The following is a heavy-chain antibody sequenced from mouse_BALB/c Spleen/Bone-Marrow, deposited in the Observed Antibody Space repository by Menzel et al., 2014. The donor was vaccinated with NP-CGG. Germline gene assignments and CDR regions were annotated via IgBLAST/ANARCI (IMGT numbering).Heavy chain of an antibody. D-gene: IGHD4-1*01. CDR1: GFNIKDTY. CDR3: ATLTGTFDY. CDR2: IDPASDYT. Sequence: VQLQQSGAELVKPGASVKLSCTASGFNIKDTYMHWVKQRPEQGLEWIGRIDPASDYTQFDSKFQGKATITADTSSNTAYLQLSSLTSEDTAVYYSATLTGTFDYWGENATLTVSS. V-gene: IGHV14-3*02. J-gene: IGHJ2*01.